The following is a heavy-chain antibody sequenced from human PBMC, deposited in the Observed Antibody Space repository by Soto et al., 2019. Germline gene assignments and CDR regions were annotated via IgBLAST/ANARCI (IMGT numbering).Heavy chain of an antibody. J-gene: IGHJ6*02. CDR2: ISAYNGNT. CDR1: GYTFTSYG. V-gene: IGHV1-18*01. D-gene: IGHD2-2*01. CDR3: ARDRSYCSSTSCYGEGYYYYGMDV. Sequence: EASVKVSCKASGYTFTSYGISWVRQAPGQGLEWMGWISAYNGNTNYAQKLQGRVTMTTDTSTSTAYMELRSLRSDDTAVYYCARDRSYCSSTSCYGEGYYYYGMDVWGQGTTVTVSS.